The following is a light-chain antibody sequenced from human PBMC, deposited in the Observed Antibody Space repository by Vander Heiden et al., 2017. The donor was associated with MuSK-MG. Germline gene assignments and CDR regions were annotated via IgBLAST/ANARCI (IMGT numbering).Light chain of an antibody. J-gene: IGKJ3*01. Sequence: EIVLTQSPGTLSLSPGERATLSCRASQSVSSSYLAWYQQKPGQAHRLIIYGEYSRDSGSPTGTLTISRLEPEDFAVYYCQQEGSSPLTFGHGTKVDIK. CDR3: QQEGSSPLT. CDR2: GEY. CDR1: QSVSSSY. V-gene: IGKV3-20*01.